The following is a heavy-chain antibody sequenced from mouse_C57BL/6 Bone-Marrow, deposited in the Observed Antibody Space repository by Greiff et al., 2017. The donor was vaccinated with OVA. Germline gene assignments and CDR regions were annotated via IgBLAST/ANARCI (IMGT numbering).Heavy chain of an antibody. CDR3: ARLGCTFDY. J-gene: IGHJ2*01. Sequence: QVQLQQPGAELVKPGASVKLSCKASGYTFTRYWMHWVKQRPGQGLEWIGMIHPNSGSTNYNEKFKSKATLTVDKSSCTAYMQLCSLTSEDAAVYYCARLGCTFDYWGQGTTLPVSS. CDR2: IHPNSGST. CDR1: GYTFTRYW. V-gene: IGHV1-64*01.